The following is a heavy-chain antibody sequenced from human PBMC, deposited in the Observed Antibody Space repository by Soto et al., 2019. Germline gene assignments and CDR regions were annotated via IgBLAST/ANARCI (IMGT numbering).Heavy chain of an antibody. D-gene: IGHD3-22*01. J-gene: IGHJ4*02. CDR3: TRHLTYYYDSSGEKLTNEY. V-gene: IGHV3-73*01. CDR1: GFTFSGSA. CDR2: IRSKANSYAT. Sequence: PGGSLRLSCAASGFTFSGSAMHWVRQASGKGLEWVGRIRSKANSYATAYAASVKGRFTISRDDSKNTAYLQMNSLKTEDTAVYYCTRHLTYYYDSSGEKLTNEYWGQGTLGTAPQ.